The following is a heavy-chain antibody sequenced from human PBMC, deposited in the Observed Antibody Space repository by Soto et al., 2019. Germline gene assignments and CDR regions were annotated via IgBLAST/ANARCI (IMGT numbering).Heavy chain of an antibody. J-gene: IGHJ4*02. CDR3: ARDGSGAAANPYFDY. V-gene: IGHV3-21*04. D-gene: IGHD2-2*01. Sequence: GGSLRLSCAASGFTFSSYTMHWVRQAPGKGLEWVSSISTSSTYRYIADSVAGRFTISRDNAQNSLYLQMTSLRAEDTAVYYCARDGSGAAANPYFDYWGQGTLVTVSS. CDR1: GFTFSSYT. CDR2: ISTSSTYR.